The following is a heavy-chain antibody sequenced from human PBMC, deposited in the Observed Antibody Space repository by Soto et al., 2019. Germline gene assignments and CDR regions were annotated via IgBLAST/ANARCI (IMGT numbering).Heavy chain of an antibody. CDR3: AKRPLAARHTDY. J-gene: IGHJ4*02. CDR2: ITYGGSNK. D-gene: IGHD6-6*01. CDR1: GFTFSSYA. V-gene: IGHV3-30-3*02. Sequence: GGSLRLSCAASGFTFSSYAMHWVRQAPGKGLEWVAVITYGGSNKYYADSVRGRFTISRDNSKNTLYLQMSSLRADDTAVYYCAKRPLAARHTDYWGQGTLVTVSS.